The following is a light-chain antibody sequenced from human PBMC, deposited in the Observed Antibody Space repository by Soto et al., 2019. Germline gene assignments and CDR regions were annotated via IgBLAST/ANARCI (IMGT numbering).Light chain of an antibody. Sequence: DIQMTQSPSTLSASVGDRVTITCRASQSFSDWLAWYQQKPGKAPKLLIYGASNLESGVPSRFSGSGSGTEFTLTINSLQPDDFATYYCQQYNSYSRTFGQGTKVEIK. CDR3: QQYNSYSRT. V-gene: IGKV1-5*01. CDR1: QSFSDW. J-gene: IGKJ1*01. CDR2: GAS.